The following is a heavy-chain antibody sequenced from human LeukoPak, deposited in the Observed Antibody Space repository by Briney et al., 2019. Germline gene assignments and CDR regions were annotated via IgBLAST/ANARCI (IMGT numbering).Heavy chain of an antibody. Sequence: SETLSLTCTVSGGSISSGGYYWSWIRQHPGKGLEWIGYIYYSGSTYYNPSLKSRVTISVDTSKNQFSLKLSSVTAADTAVYYCARDQRDCSSTSCYLNLDYWGQGTLVTVSS. CDR2: IYYSGST. J-gene: IGHJ4*02. CDR1: GGSISSGGYY. CDR3: ARDQRDCSSTSCYLNLDY. D-gene: IGHD2-2*01. V-gene: IGHV4-30-4*08.